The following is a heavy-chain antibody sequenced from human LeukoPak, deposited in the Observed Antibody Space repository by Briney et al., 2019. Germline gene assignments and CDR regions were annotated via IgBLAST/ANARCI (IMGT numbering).Heavy chain of an antibody. Sequence: ASVKVSCKPSGYALTSYGISWVRQAPGQGLEWMVWMSAYNGNTNYAQKCQGRVAMTTDRSSTTAFIEVTSLTYDETPVYYCARGTRASFFDIWGQGKMVTVSS. CDR2: MSAYNGNT. CDR3: ARGTRASFFDI. J-gene: IGHJ3*02. V-gene: IGHV1-18*01. CDR1: GYALTSYG.